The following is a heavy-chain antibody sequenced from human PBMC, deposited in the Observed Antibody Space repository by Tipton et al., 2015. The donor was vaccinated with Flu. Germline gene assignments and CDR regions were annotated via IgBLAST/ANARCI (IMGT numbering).Heavy chain of an antibody. CDR3: AGRLEKGHVDMDV. J-gene: IGHJ6*02. CDR2: ISYSGST. Sequence: PGLVKPSETLSLTCTVSGDSISSYYWTWIRQSPGKGLEWIGYISYSGSTNYNPSLKSRVTISLETSKHQFSLKLTSVTAADTAVYYCAGRLEKGHVDMDVWGQGATVTVSS. V-gene: IGHV4-59*01. CDR1: GDSISSYY.